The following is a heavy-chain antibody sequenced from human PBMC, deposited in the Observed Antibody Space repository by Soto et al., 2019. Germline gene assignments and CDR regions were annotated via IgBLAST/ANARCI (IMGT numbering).Heavy chain of an antibody. Sequence: GASVKFSCKASGYTFTFYGITWVRQAPGQGLEWMGWINDNSGDTRYSQRFQGRVTLTRDTSISTAYMELSSLRSDDTAVYYCARDSAAAAGLSFDSWGQGTLVTVSS. V-gene: IGHV1-2*02. CDR3: ARDSAAAAGLSFDS. D-gene: IGHD6-13*01. J-gene: IGHJ4*02. CDR2: INDNSGDT. CDR1: GYTFTFYG.